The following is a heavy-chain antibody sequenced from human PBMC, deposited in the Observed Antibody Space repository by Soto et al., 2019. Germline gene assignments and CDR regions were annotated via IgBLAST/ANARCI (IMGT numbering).Heavy chain of an antibody. D-gene: IGHD3-10*01. J-gene: IGHJ4*02. CDR2: IIPILGIA. CDR3: ASERGITMVRGVMVY. CDR1: GGTFSSYT. Sequence: QVQLVQSGAEVKKPGSSVKVSCKASGGTFSSYTISWVRQAPGQGLEGMGRIIPILGIANYAQKFQGRVTITADKSTSTAYMELSRLRSEDTTVYYCASERGITMVRGVMVYWGQGTLVTGSS. V-gene: IGHV1-69*02.